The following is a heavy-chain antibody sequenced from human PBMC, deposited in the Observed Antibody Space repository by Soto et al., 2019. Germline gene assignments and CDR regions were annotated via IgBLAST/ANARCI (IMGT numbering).Heavy chain of an antibody. Sequence: LRLSCAASGFTFSSYAMSWVRQAPGKGLEWVSAISGSGGSTYYADSVKGRFTISRDNSKNTLYLQMNSLRAEDTAVYYCAYRRDYDFWSGQFDYWGQGTLVTVS. CDR3: AYRRDYDFWSGQFDY. J-gene: IGHJ4*02. CDR2: ISGSGGST. V-gene: IGHV3-23*01. D-gene: IGHD3-3*01. CDR1: GFTFSSYA.